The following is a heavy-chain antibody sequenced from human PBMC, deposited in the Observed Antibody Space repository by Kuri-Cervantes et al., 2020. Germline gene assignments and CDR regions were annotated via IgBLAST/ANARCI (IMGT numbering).Heavy chain of an antibody. D-gene: IGHD5-24*01. V-gene: IGHV4-61*02. CDR3: AREGLDSMATIDY. CDR2: IYTSGST. CDR1: GGSISSGSYY. Sequence: SETLSLTCTVSGGSISSGSYYWSWIRQPAGKGLEWIGRIYTSGSTNYNPSLKSRVTISVDTSKNQFSLKLSSVTAADTAVYYCAREGLDSMATIDYWGQGTLVTVSS. J-gene: IGHJ4*02.